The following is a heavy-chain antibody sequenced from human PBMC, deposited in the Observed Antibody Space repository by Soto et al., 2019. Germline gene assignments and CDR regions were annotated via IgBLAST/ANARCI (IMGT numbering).Heavy chain of an antibody. CDR1: GFAIGDYW. J-gene: IGHJ4*02. Sequence: EVQLVESGGGLVQPGGSLRLSCAASGFAIGDYWMSWVRQAPGKGLEWVANIKQDGSEKYYVGSVKGRFTISRDSAKNSLYLQMNSLRGEDTAVYYCARTVVVVVPDNFDHWGQGTLVTVSS. CDR2: IKQDGSEK. V-gene: IGHV3-7*01. CDR3: ARTVVVVVPDNFDH. D-gene: IGHD2-2*01.